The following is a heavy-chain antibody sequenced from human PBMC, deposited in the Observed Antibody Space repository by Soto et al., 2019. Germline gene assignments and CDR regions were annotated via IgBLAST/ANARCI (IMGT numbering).Heavy chain of an antibody. CDR1: GISLTASGVG. CDR3: ARCGPEGSFEH. Sequence: QVTLKESGPTVVKPTQTLTLTCTFSGISLTASGVGVGWIRQPPGKALAWLALIYWDGDQYYNSSLKSRVTITRDTSKNQVVLTMTIMDPVDTATYYCARCGPEGSFEHWGQGTLVTVSS. V-gene: IGHV2-5*02. CDR2: IYWDGDQ. D-gene: IGHD2-15*01. J-gene: IGHJ4*02.